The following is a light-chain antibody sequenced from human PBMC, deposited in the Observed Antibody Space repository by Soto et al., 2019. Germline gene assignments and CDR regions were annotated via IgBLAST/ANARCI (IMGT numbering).Light chain of an antibody. J-gene: IGKJ1*01. CDR3: QQYGSSST. CDR1: QGIGNA. CDR2: GAS. Sequence: TQSPSSLSASVGDRVTISCRASQGIGNALGWYQQKPGQAPRLLIYGASSRATGIPDRFSGSGSGTDFTLTVSRLEPEDFAVYYCQQYGSSSTFGQGTKVDIK. V-gene: IGKV3-20*01.